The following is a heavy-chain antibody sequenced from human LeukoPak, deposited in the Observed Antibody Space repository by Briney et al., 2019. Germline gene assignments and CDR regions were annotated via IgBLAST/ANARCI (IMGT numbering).Heavy chain of an antibody. Sequence: PGGSLRLSCAASGFTFSSYAMSWVRQAPGKGLVWVSRIDPDGSSTNYADSVKGRFTISRDNAKNTLYLQLNSLRAEDTAVYYCAREDCSNYAPYFDYWGQGTLVTVSS. V-gene: IGHV3-74*01. CDR3: AREDCSNYAPYFDY. J-gene: IGHJ4*02. CDR1: GFTFSSYA. D-gene: IGHD4-11*01. CDR2: IDPDGSST.